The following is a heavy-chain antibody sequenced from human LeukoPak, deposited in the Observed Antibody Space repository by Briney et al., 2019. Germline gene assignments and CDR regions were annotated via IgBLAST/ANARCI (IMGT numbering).Heavy chain of an antibody. V-gene: IGHV1-2*02. D-gene: IGHD5-18*01. Sequence: GASVKVSCKASGYTFTGYYMHWVRQAPGQGLEWMGWINPNSGGTNYAQKFQGRVTMTRDTSISTAYMELSRLRSDDTAVYYCAREVKHRGYSYGLDAFDIWGQGTMVTVSS. CDR2: INPNSGGT. CDR3: AREVKHRGYSYGLDAFDI. CDR1: GYTFTGYY. J-gene: IGHJ3*02.